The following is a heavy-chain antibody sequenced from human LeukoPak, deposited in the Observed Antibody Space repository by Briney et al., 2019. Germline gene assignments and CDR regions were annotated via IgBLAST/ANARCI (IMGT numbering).Heavy chain of an antibody. J-gene: IGHJ4*02. D-gene: IGHD3-22*01. CDR2: IYYSGST. V-gene: IGHV4-39*01. CDR3: ARLRREDSSGCPYYFDY. Sequence: SETLSLTCTVSGGSIGSSSYYWGWIRQPPGKGLEWIGSIYYSGSTYYNPSLKSRVTIFVDTSKNQFSLKLSSVTAADTAVYYCARLRREDSSGCPYYFDYWGQGTLVTVSS. CDR1: GGSIGSSSYY.